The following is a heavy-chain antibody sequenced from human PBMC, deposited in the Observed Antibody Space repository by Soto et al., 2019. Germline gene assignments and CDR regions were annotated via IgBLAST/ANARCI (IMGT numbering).Heavy chain of an antibody. D-gene: IGHD2-15*01. V-gene: IGHV4-34*01. CDR2: VSHSGTT. CDR3: ARYGGNPIWYFDL. J-gene: IGHJ2*01. CDR1: GGSFSGYY. Sequence: QVQLQQWGAGLLKPSETLSLTCAVYGGSFSGYYWTWVRQSPGKGLEWIGEVSHSGTTNYNPSLTSRVAISFDTSKNQFSLDLTSVTAADTAVYYCARYGGNPIWYFDLWGRGTLVTVSS.